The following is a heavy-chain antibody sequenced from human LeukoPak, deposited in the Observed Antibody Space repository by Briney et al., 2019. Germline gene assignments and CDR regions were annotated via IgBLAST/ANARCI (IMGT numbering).Heavy chain of an antibody. V-gene: IGHV4-34*01. D-gene: IGHD5-12*01. J-gene: IGHJ4*02. CDR2: INHSGST. CDR3: ARDRNSNLRLGF. Sequence: PSETLSLTCAVYGGSFSGFYWSWIRQPPGKGLEWIGEINHSGSTYYNPSLKSRVTISEDTSKNQFSLKLTSVTAADTAVYYCARDRNSNLRLGFWGQGALVTVSS. CDR1: GGSFSGFY.